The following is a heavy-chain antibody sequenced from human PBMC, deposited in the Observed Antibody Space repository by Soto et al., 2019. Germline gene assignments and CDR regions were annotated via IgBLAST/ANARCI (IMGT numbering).Heavy chain of an antibody. D-gene: IGHD3-10*01. CDR3: ARTRVPSLYYFDY. CDR1: GFTFSSYA. J-gene: IGHJ4*02. V-gene: IGHV3-30*04. CDR2: ISYDGSNK. Sequence: GGPLRLSCAASGFTFSSYAMHWVRQAPGKGLEWVAVISYDGSNKHYADSVKGRFTISRDNSKNTLYLQMNSLRAEDTAVYYCARTRVPSLYYFDYWGQGTLVTVSS.